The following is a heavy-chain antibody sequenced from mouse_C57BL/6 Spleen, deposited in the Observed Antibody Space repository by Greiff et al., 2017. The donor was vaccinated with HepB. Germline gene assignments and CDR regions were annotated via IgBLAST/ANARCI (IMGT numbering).Heavy chain of an antibody. D-gene: IGHD1-1*01. Sequence: VQLQQPGAELVRPGPSVKLSCKASGYTFTSYWMHWVKQRPGQGLEWIGVIDPSDSYTNYNQKFKGKATLTVDTSSSTAYMQLSSLTSEDSAVYYCAFTTVVAGDYWGQGTTLTVSS. V-gene: IGHV1-59*01. CDR1: GYTFTSYW. CDR2: IDPSDSYT. CDR3: AFTTVVAGDY. J-gene: IGHJ2*01.